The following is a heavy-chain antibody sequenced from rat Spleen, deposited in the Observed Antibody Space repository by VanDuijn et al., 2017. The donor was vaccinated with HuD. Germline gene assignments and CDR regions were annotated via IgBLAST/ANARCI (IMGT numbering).Heavy chain of an antibody. D-gene: IGHD1-12*02. J-gene: IGHJ2*01. V-gene: IGHV3-3*01. CDR2: INNAGST. Sequence: EVQLQESGPGLVKPSQSLSLTCSVTGYSITSSYRWNWIRKFPGNKLEWMGYINNAGSTNYNPSLKSRISITRDTSKNQFFLQVTSVTTEDTATYYCAAHYDGTHYYFDNWGQGVLVTVSS. CDR1: GYSITSSYR. CDR3: AAHYDGTHYYFDN.